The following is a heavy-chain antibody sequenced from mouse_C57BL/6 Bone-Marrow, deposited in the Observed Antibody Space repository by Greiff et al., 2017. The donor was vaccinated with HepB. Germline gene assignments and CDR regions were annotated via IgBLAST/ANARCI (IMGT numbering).Heavy chain of an antibody. CDR3: TRFYYGSSYAVHYFDY. CDR2: SYPGNSDT. CDR1: GYTFTSYW. V-gene: IGHV1-5*01. Sequence: VQLKESGTVLARPGASVKMSCKTSGYTFTSYWMHWVKQRPGPGLEWIGASYPGNSDTSYNQKFKGKAKLTAVTSASTAYIELSSLTNEDSAVYYCTRFYYGSSYAVHYFDYWGQGTTLTVSS. J-gene: IGHJ2*01. D-gene: IGHD1-1*01.